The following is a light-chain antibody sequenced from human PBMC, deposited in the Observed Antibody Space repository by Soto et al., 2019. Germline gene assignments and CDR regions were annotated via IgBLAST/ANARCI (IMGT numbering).Light chain of an antibody. CDR3: QQNYTNPWT. J-gene: IGKJ1*01. CDR2: WAS. V-gene: IGKV4-1*01. CDR1: QSVFHSSNDKNY. Sequence: DVVMTQSPDSLAVSLGERATINCRSSQSVFHSSNDKNYLAWYKQRVGQPPKLLIYWASTRDSGVPDRFRGRGSGTDFTPTITNLQTEDVAVYYCQQNYTNPWTFGRGTKVEIK.